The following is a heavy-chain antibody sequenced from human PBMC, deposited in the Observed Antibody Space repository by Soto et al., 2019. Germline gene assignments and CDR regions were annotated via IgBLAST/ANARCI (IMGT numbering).Heavy chain of an antibody. CDR3: ARDVEEMATIVGALTN. CDR2: IIPIFGTA. Sequence: ASVKVSCKASGGTFSSYAISWVRQAPGQGLEWMGGIIPIFGTANYAQKFQGRVTITADESTSTAYMELSSLRSEDTAVYYCARDVEEMATIVGALTNWGQGTLVTVSS. CDR1: GGTFSSYA. J-gene: IGHJ4*02. V-gene: IGHV1-69*13. D-gene: IGHD5-12*01.